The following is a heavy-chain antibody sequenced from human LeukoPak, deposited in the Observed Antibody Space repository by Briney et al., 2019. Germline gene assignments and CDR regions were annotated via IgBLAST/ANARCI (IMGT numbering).Heavy chain of an antibody. CDR2: INPKSGNT. CDR3: ASGWGSWADAFHV. D-gene: IGHD6-19*01. CDR1: GYTFTAYY. V-gene: IGHV1-2*02. J-gene: IGHJ3*01. Sequence: ASVKVSCKASGYTFTAYYMHWVRQATGQGLEWMGWINPKSGNTNYAQKFQGRVTMTRDTSISTAYMELIGLTSDDTAVYFCASGWGSWADAFHVWGQGTMVIVSS.